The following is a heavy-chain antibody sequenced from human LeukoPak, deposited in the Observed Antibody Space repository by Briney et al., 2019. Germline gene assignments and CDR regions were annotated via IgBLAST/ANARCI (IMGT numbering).Heavy chain of an antibody. CDR3: AMDSGYDFAFDI. J-gene: IGHJ3*02. V-gene: IGHV1-46*01. CDR1: GYTFTSYY. Sequence: ASVKVSCKASGYTFTSYYMHWVRQAPGQGLEWMGIINPSGGSTSYAQKFQGRVTMTRDPSTSTVYMELSSLRSEDTAVYYCAMDSGYDFAFDIWGQGTMVTVSS. D-gene: IGHD5-12*01. CDR2: INPSGGST.